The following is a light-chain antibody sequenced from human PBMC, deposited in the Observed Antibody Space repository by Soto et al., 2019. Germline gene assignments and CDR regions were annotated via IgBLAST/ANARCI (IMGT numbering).Light chain of an antibody. J-gene: IGLJ2*01. CDR2: EDI. V-gene: IGLV2-23*01. Sequence: QSALTQPASVSGSPGQSITISCTGTISDVGRYNLVSWYQQHSDKAPKLIIYEDIERPSGVSHRFSGSTSGNTASLTISGLQTEDEAKYFCCSYAGGASVVFGGGTKLTVL. CDR3: CSYAGGASVV. CDR1: ISDVGRYNL.